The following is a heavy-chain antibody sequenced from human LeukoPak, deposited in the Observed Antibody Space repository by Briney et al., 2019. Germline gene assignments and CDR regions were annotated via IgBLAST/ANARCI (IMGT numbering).Heavy chain of an antibody. J-gene: IGHJ3*02. CDR3: ARSRAPGAADAFDI. Sequence: GESLKISCKDSGYSFTSYWIGWVRQMPGKGLEWMGIIYPGDSDTRYSPSFQGQVTISAVKSINTAYLQWSSLKAPDTAMYYCARSRAPGAADAFDIWGQGTMVTVSS. CDR1: GYSFTSYW. V-gene: IGHV5-51*01. CDR2: IYPGDSDT. D-gene: IGHD7-27*01.